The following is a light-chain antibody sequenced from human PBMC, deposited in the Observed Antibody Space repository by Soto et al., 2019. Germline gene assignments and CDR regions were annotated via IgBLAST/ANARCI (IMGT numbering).Light chain of an antibody. J-gene: IGKJ1*01. CDR3: IQYSTYPWT. V-gene: IGKV1-12*01. CDR2: AAS. CDR1: QGISSW. Sequence: DIQMTQSPSSVSASVGDRVTITCRASQGISSWLARYQQKPGKAPKLLIYAASSLQSGVPSRFSGSGSGTDFTLTISSLQPEDFATYYCIQYSTYPWTFGQGTKVDIK.